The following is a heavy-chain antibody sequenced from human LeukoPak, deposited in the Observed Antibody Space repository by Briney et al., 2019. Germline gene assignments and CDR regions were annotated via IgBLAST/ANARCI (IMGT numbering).Heavy chain of an antibody. Sequence: GGSLRLSCAASGFTFSDYYMSWIRQAPGKGLEWVSYISSSGSTIYYADSVKGRFTISRDNAKNSLYLQMNSLRAEDTAVYYCASPSLRWLPHNDAFDIWGQGTMVTVSS. CDR2: ISSSGSTI. D-gene: IGHD5-24*01. CDR1: GFTFSDYY. J-gene: IGHJ3*02. CDR3: ASPSLRWLPHNDAFDI. V-gene: IGHV3-11*04.